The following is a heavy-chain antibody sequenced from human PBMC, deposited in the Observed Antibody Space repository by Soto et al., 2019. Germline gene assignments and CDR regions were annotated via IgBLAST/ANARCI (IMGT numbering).Heavy chain of an antibody. CDR2: IYYSGST. CDR3: ARLRIYYYDSSGYFSGLTRNVPRYYFDY. CDR1: GGSISSGGYY. J-gene: IGHJ4*02. Sequence: SETLSLTCTVSGGSISSGGYYWSWIRQHPGKGLEWIGYIYYSGSTYYNPSLKSRVTISVDTSKNRFSLKLSSVTAADTAVYYCARLRIYYYDSSGYFSGLTRNVPRYYFDYWGQGTLVTVSS. D-gene: IGHD3-22*01. V-gene: IGHV4-31*03.